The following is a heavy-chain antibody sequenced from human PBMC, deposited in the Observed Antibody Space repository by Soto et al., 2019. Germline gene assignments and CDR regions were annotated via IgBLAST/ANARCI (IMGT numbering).Heavy chain of an antibody. Sequence: QVQLQESGPGLVKPSQTLSLTCTVSGGSISSGDYYWSWIRQHPGKGLEWIGYIYSSGSTYYNPSLMRRVTVSLDTSENQCSLKLTSVTAPDTAVYHCARGIYNAYFDYWGQGTLVTVSS. CDR1: GGSISSGDYY. CDR2: IYSSGST. D-gene: IGHD1-1*01. J-gene: IGHJ4*02. CDR3: ARGIYNAYFDY. V-gene: IGHV4-31*03.